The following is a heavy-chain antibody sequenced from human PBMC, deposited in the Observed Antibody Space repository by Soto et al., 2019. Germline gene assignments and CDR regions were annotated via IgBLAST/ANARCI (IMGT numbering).Heavy chain of an antibody. CDR2: ISGSGGGT. D-gene: IGHD6-19*01. Sequence: GGSLRLSCAASGFTYSSFWMAGVRQDPGKGLEWVSAISGSGGGTYYADSVKGRFTISRDNAKNTLYLQMNSLRAEDTAVYYCAKVGSHWYFDLWGRGTLVTVSS. V-gene: IGHV3-23*01. CDR3: AKVGSHWYFDL. CDR1: GFTYSSFW. J-gene: IGHJ2*01.